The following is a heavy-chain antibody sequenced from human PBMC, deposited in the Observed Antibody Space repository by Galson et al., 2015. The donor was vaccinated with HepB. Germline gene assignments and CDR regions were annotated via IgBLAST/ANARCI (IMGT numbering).Heavy chain of an antibody. J-gene: IGHJ5*02. CDR3: ARVASAPFNWFDP. CDR1: GFTLSSYS. V-gene: IGHV3-48*04. CDR2: ISSGGTTT. Sequence: SLRLSCAASGFTLSSYSMSWVRQAPGRGLAWVSYISSGGTTTYYADSVKGRFTISRDNAKNSLYLQMNSLRAEDTAVYYCARVASAPFNWFDPWGQGTLVTVSS. D-gene: IGHD2-2*01.